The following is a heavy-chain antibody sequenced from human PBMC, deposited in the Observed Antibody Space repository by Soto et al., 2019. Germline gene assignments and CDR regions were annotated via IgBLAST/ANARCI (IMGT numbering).Heavy chain of an antibody. Sequence: PGGSLRLSCAASGFTFSSYSTNWVRQAPGKGLEWVSSISSSSSYIYYADSVKGRFTISRDNAKNSLYLQMNSLRAEDTAVYYCARDAWMITFGGVIVQSPDRTDYWGQGTLVTVSS. CDR1: GFTFSSYS. J-gene: IGHJ4*02. CDR3: ARDAWMITFGGVIVQSPDRTDY. D-gene: IGHD3-16*02. CDR2: ISSSSSYI. V-gene: IGHV3-21*01.